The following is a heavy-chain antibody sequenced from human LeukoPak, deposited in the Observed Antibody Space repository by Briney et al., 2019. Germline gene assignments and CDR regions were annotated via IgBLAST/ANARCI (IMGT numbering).Heavy chain of an antibody. CDR3: ARDSSGWYHWFDP. D-gene: IGHD6-19*01. Sequence: SETLSLTCTVSGGSISSSNYYWGWIRQPPGKGLECIGSIYYSGSTYYNPSLKSRVTISVDTSKNQFSLKLSSVTAADTAVYYCARDSSGWYHWFDPWGQGILVTVSS. CDR1: GGSISSSNYY. V-gene: IGHV4-39*07. CDR2: IYYSGST. J-gene: IGHJ5*02.